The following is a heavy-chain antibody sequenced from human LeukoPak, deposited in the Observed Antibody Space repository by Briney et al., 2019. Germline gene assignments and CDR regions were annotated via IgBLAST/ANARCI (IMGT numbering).Heavy chain of an antibody. CDR1: GFTFSSYS. D-gene: IGHD3-22*01. CDR3: XXXXXYYYDSSGYFDY. Sequence: GGSLRLSCAASGFTFSSYSLNWVRQAPGKGLEWVSAISGSGGSTYYADSVKGRFTISRDNSKNTLYLQMNSLRAEDTAVYYXXXXXXYYYDSSGYFDYWGQGAPVTVSS. CDR2: ISGSGGST. V-gene: IGHV3-23*01. J-gene: IGHJ4*02.